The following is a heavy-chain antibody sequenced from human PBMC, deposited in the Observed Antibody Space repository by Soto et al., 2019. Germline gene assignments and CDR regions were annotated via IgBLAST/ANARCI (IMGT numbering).Heavy chain of an antibody. J-gene: IGHJ3*01. V-gene: IGHV1-69*06. D-gene: IGHD5-12*01. CDR1: GGTFSSYA. CDR2: IIPIFGTA. Sequence: ASVKVSCKASGGTFSSYAISWVRQAPGQGLEWMGGIIPIFGTANYAQKFQGRVTITADKSTGTAYMELSSLRSEDTAVYYCAREYSRGYSGYGPWGQGTMVTVS. CDR3: AREYSRGYSGYGP.